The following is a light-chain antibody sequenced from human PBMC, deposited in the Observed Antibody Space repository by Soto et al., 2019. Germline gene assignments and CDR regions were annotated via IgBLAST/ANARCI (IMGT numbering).Light chain of an antibody. Sequence: EIVLNQSPGTLSLSPGERATLSCRASQSVSSNNLAWYQQRPGQAPRVVIYGASTRATGIPERFSGSGSGTDFTLTISRLEPEDFAVYDCQQYGRSPFTFGPGNKGDIK. CDR3: QQYGRSPFT. J-gene: IGKJ3*01. CDR2: GAS. V-gene: IGKV3-20*01. CDR1: QSVSSNN.